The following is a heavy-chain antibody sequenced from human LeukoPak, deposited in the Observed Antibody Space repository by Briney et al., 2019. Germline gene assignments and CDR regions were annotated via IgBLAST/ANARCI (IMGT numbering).Heavy chain of an antibody. CDR2: MNPNSGNT. D-gene: IGHD3/OR15-3a*01. V-gene: IGHV1-8*01. CDR1: GYTFNSYD. J-gene: IGHJ6*03. CDR3: ARALSWTTESYYYMDV. Sequence: ASVKVSCKASGYTFNSYDINWVRQATGQGLEWMGWMNPNSGNTGYAQKFQGRVTMTKNNSITAVYMELSSLRSEDTAVYYCARALSWTTESYYYMDVWGKGTTVTVSS.